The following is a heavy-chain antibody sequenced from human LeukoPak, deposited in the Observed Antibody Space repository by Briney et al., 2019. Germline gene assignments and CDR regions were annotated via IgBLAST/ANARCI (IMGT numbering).Heavy chain of an antibody. CDR3: AKSGEFKQWLSEGLDY. V-gene: IGHV3-30*18. Sequence: GGSLRLSCAASGSTFSSYGMHWVRQAPGKGLEWVAVISYDGSNKYYADSVKGRFTISRDNSKNTLYLQMNSLRAEDTAVYYCAKSGEFKQWLSEGLDYWGQGTLVTVSS. D-gene: IGHD6-19*01. J-gene: IGHJ4*02. CDR1: GSTFSSYG. CDR2: ISYDGSNK.